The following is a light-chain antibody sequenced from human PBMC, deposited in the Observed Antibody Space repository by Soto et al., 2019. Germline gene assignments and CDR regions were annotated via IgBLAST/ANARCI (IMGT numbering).Light chain of an antibody. CDR1: NIGSKS. CDR3: QVWDSGSDHPWV. J-gene: IGLJ3*02. Sequence: SYALTHPPSLSLAPGQTARITCGGNNIGSKSVHWYQQRPGQAPVLVVYDDSDRPSGIPEQFSGSNSGNMATLTISGVEAGDEADYFCQVWDSGSDHPWVFGGGTK. CDR2: DDS. V-gene: IGLV3-21*02.